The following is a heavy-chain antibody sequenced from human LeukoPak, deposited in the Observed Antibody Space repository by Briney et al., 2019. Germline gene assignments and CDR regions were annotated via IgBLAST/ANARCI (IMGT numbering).Heavy chain of an antibody. J-gene: IGHJ4*02. V-gene: IGHV4-31*03. CDR2: IYYGGST. Sequence: SQTLSLTCTVSGGSINSGDYYWSWTRQHPGKGLEWIGYIYYGGSTYYNPSLKSRVTISIDTSKNQFSLKLSSVTAADTAVYFCASKDGSRYYFDYWGQGILVTVSS. CDR3: ASKDGSRYYFDY. CDR1: GGSINSGDYY. D-gene: IGHD3-10*01.